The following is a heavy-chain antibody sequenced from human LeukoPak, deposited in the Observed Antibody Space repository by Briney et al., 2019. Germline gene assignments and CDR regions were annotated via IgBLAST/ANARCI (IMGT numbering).Heavy chain of an antibody. Sequence: SSETLSLTCTVSSGSISSYYWSWIRQPPGKGLEWIGYIYYSGSTNYNPSLKSRVTISVDTSKNQFSLKLSSVTAADTAVYYCARDHTYYDILTGYSFGAFDIWDQGTMVTVSS. J-gene: IGHJ3*02. D-gene: IGHD3-9*01. CDR3: ARDHTYYDILTGYSFGAFDI. CDR2: IYYSGST. CDR1: SGSISSYY. V-gene: IGHV4-59*01.